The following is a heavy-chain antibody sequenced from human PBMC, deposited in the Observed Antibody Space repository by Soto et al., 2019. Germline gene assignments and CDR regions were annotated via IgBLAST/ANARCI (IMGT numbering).Heavy chain of an antibody. V-gene: IGHV3-30-3*01. J-gene: IGHJ6*02. Sequence: GGSLRLSCAASGITFSSYAMHWVRQAPGKGLEWVAVISYDGSNKYYADSVKGRFTISRDNSKNTLYLQMNSLRAEDTAVYYCARGQLERLYYYYYGMDVWGQGTTVTVSS. CDR2: ISYDGSNK. D-gene: IGHD1-1*01. CDR3: ARGQLERLYYYYYGMDV. CDR1: GITFSSYA.